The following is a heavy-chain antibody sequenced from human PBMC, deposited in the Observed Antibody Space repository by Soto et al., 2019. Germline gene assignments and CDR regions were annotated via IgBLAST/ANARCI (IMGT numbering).Heavy chain of an antibody. D-gene: IGHD2-2*02. J-gene: IGHJ6*02. CDR3: ASLGYCISTSCYNYYGMDV. V-gene: IGHV1-46*01. CDR1: GYTFTSYY. CDR2: INPSGGST. Sequence: ASVKVSCKASGYTFTSYYMHWVRQAPGQGLEWMGIINPSGGSTSYAQKFQGRVTMTRDTSTSTVYMELSSLRSEDTAVYYCASLGYCISTSCYNYYGMDVWGRGTTVTVSS.